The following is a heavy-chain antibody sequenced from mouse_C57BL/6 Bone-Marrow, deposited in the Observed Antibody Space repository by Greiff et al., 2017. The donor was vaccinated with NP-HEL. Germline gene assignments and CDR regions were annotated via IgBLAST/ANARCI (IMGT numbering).Heavy chain of an antibody. Sequence: QVQLQQSGAELARPGASVKMSCKASGYTFTSYTMHWVKQRPGQGLEWIGYINPSSGYTKYNKKFKDKATLTADKSSSTAYMQLSSLTSEDSAVYYGARKMRSYLYAMDYWGQGPSVTVSS. V-gene: IGHV1-4*01. CDR3: ARKMRSYLYAMDY. J-gene: IGHJ4*01. D-gene: IGHD1-1*01. CDR2: INPSSGYT. CDR1: GYTFTSYT.